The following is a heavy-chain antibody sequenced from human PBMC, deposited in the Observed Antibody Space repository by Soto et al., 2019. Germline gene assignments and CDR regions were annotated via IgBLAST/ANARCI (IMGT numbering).Heavy chain of an antibody. V-gene: IGHV3-30-3*01. CDR2: ISYDGSNK. CDR3: ARDSSGSPDYWFDP. Sequence: ESGGGVVQPGRSLRLSCAASGFTFSSYAMHWVRQAPGKGLEWVAVISYDGSNKYYADSVKGRFTISRDNSKNTLYLQMNSLRAEDTAVYYCARDSSGSPDYWFDPWGQGTLVTVSS. J-gene: IGHJ5*02. CDR1: GFTFSSYA. D-gene: IGHD6-19*01.